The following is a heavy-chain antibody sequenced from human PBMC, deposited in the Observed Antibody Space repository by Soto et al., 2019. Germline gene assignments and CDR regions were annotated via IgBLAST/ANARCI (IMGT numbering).Heavy chain of an antibody. Sequence: SETLSLTCAVSGYSISSSNWWGWIRQPPGKGLEWIGYIYYSGTTYYNPSLKSRVTMSVDTSKNQFSLKLTSVTAVDTAVYYCASSEIQGPIDYWGQGTPVTVSS. CDR1: GYSISSSNW. V-gene: IGHV4-28*01. J-gene: IGHJ4*02. D-gene: IGHD6-25*01. CDR3: ASSEIQGPIDY. CDR2: IYYSGTT.